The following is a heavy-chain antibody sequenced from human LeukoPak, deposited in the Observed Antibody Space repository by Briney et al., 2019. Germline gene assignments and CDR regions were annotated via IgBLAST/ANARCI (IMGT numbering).Heavy chain of an antibody. CDR1: GYSISSGYY. Sequence: SETLSLTCTVSGYSISSGYYWGWIRQPPGQGLEWIGNIYPTGSTYYNPSLKSRVTISVDTSKNQFSLKVSSVSAADTAVYYCARAYSSSWYWNWFDPWGQGTLVTVSS. CDR2: IYPTGST. CDR3: ARAYSSSWYWNWFDP. J-gene: IGHJ5*02. D-gene: IGHD6-13*01. V-gene: IGHV4-38-2*02.